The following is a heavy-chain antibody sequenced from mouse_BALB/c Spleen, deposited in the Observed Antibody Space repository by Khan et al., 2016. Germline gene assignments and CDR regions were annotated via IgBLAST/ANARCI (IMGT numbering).Heavy chain of an antibody. V-gene: IGHV5-4*02. CDR1: GFTFSDYY. J-gene: IGHJ1*01. CDR2: ISDGGAYT. D-gene: IGHD1-1*02. Sequence: EVELVESGGGLVKPGGSLKLSCAASGFTFSDYYMYWVRQTPEKRLEWVATISDGGAYTYYPDSVKGRFPLSRDTAKHNLYLQMSSLKSEDTAMYYCARTYGNYGYFDVWGAGTTVTVSS. CDR3: ARTYGNYGYFDV.